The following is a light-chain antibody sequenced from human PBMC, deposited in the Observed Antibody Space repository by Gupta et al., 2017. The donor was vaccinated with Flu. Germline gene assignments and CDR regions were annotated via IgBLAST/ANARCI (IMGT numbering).Light chain of an antibody. V-gene: IGKV2-24*01. Sequence: VTLGQPASSSCTSRQSMAHGDGKAYLSWLHQRPGQAPRLLIYRTSNRSSGIPDRFSGSGAGTDFTLTISRLEAEDVGIYYCLQPCKLPCTFGQGTTVEI. J-gene: IGKJ1*01. CDR1: QSMAHGDGKAY. CDR3: LQPCKLPCT. CDR2: RTS.